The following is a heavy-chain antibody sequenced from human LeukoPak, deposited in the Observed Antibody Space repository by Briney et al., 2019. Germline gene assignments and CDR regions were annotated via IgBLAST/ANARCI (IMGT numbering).Heavy chain of an antibody. J-gene: IGHJ6*02. CDR1: GGSISGYY. Sequence: SETLSLTCSVSGGSISGYYWTWVRQPPGKGLEWIGQIHYSGRADYNPSLKSRITMSVDTSRNQISLKLSSVTAADTAIYYCVRFGVNYDMDVWGQGTTVNVFS. D-gene: IGHD3-16*01. V-gene: IGHV4-59*01. CDR3: VRFGVNYDMDV. CDR2: IHYSGRA.